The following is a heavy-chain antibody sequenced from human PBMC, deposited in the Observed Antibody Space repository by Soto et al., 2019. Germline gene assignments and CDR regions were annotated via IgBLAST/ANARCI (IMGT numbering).Heavy chain of an antibody. J-gene: IGHJ3*02. CDR1: GLTVRGKKY. CDR3: ASWLEREHAYDI. CDR2: LYDVGGT. D-gene: IGHD1-1*01. Sequence: DVQLVASGGGLIQPGGSLRLSCAALGLTVRGKKYITWVRQAPGKGLEWVSALYDVGGTYYADSAKGRFTISRDNSNNIIYLQMNSLGPDDTAVYYCASWLEREHAYDIWGLGTMVTVSS. V-gene: IGHV3-53*01.